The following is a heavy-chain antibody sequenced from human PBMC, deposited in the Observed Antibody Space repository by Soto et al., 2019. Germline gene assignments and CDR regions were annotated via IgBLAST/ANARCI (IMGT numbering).Heavy chain of an antibody. CDR2: IKQDGREK. J-gene: IGHJ4*02. D-gene: IGHD2-15*01. CDR1: GFTFSVSW. V-gene: IGHV3-7*05. Sequence: EVQRVESGGGLVQPGGSLRLSCAASGFTFSVSWMSWVRQAPGKGLEWVANIKQDGREKYYVDSVKGRFTISRDNAKNSLYLQMNSLRAEDTAVHYCARDAYSTKATFDFWGQGTLVTVSS. CDR3: ARDAYSTKATFDF.